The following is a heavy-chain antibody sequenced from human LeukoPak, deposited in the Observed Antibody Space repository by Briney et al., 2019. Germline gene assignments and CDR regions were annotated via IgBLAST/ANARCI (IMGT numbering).Heavy chain of an antibody. Sequence: SETLSLTCTVSGDSISSGSYYWSWIRQPPGKGLEWIGYIYYSGSTNYNPSLKSRVTISVDTSKNQFSLKLSSVTAADTAVYYCARDYSGSYYARDAFDIWGQGTMVTVSS. D-gene: IGHD1-26*01. V-gene: IGHV4-61*01. CDR2: IYYSGST. J-gene: IGHJ3*02. CDR3: ARDYSGSYYARDAFDI. CDR1: GDSISSGSYY.